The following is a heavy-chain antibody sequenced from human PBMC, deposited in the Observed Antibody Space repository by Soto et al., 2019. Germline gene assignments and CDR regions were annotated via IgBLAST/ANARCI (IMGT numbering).Heavy chain of an antibody. J-gene: IGHJ3*02. CDR2: IYWDDDK. V-gene: IGHV2-5*02. CDR3: THRARRGAFDI. Sequence: QITLKESGPTLVKPTQTLTLTCTFSGFSLSTSGVGVGWIRQPPGKALEWLALIYWDDDKSYSPSLKSRLTITKHTSKIPVVLTMTNMDPVDTATYFCTHRARRGAFDIWGQGTMVTFSS. CDR1: GFSLSTSGVG.